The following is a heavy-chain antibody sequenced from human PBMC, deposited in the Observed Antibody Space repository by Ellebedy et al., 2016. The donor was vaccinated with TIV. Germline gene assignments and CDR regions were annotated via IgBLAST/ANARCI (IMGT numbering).Heavy chain of an antibody. Sequence: GESLKISCAASGFTFSRYWLSWVRQAPGKGLEWVANIKEDGSEKHYLDSVKGRFTISRDNAKNSLYLQMNRLRAEDTAVYYCARDNIMGVAGEGWYKYYGMDVWGQGTTVTVSS. V-gene: IGHV3-7*03. J-gene: IGHJ6*02. CDR3: ARDNIMGVAGEGWYKYYGMDV. CDR1: GFTFSRYW. D-gene: IGHD2-15*01. CDR2: IKEDGSEK.